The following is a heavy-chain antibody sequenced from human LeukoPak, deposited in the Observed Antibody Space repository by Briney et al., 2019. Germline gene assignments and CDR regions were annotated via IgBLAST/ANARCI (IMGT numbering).Heavy chain of an antibody. D-gene: IGHD4-17*01. J-gene: IGHJ4*02. CDR1: GLTFSSYG. V-gene: IGHV3-33*01. CDR2: IWYDGSNK. Sequence: GRSLRLSCAASGLTFSSYGMHWVRQAPDKGLEWVAVIWYDGSNKYYADSVKGRFTISRDNSKNTLYLQINSLTAGDTAVYYCAAVPPTVTSFDYWGQGTLVTVSS. CDR3: AAVPPTVTSFDY.